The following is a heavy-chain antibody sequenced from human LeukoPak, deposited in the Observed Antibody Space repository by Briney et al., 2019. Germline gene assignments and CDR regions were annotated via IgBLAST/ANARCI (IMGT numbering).Heavy chain of an antibody. CDR1: GGSISSYY. CDR3: ASPYYYDSSGYDY. D-gene: IGHD3-22*01. J-gene: IGHJ4*02. V-gene: IGHV4-59*12. Sequence: PSETLSLTCTVSGGSISSYYWSWIRQPPGKGLEWIGYIYYSGSTNYNPSLKSRVTISVDTSKNQFSLKLSSVTAADTAVYYCASPYYYDSSGYDYWGQGTLVTVSS. CDR2: IYYSGST.